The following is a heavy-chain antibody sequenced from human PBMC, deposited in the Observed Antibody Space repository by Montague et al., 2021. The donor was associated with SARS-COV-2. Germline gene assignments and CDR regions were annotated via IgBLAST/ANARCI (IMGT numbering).Heavy chain of an antibody. CDR3: ARERSADYYDGSGYHSYKYGMDV. Sequence: SETLSLTCAVSGGPITSYYWNWIRQPPGKGLEYIGYIYHSGSTTYNPSLKSQGSISVYTSKNQFSLKLRSVTGADTAVYYCARERSADYYDGSGYHSYKYGMDVWGQGTTVTVSS. CDR2: IYHSGST. CDR1: GGPITSYY. D-gene: IGHD3-22*01. V-gene: IGHV4-59*01. J-gene: IGHJ6*02.